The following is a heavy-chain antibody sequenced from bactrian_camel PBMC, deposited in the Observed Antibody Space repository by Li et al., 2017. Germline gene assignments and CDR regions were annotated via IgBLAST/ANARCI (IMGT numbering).Heavy chain of an antibody. Sequence: QVQLVESGGGLVQPGGSLRVSCAADGFTFSSKWMCWVRQAPGKGLEWVSTSRPGGDTTYYADSVKGRFTISRDNAKNTMYLQMNNLKPEDTAVYYCGINLEVTPGRGTQVTVS. CDR1: GFTFSSKW. CDR2: SRPGGDTT. D-gene: IGHD7*01. V-gene: IGHV3S1*01. J-gene: IGHJ4*01.